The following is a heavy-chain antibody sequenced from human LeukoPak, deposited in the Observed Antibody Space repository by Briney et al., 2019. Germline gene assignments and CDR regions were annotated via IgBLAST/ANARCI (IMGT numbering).Heavy chain of an antibody. D-gene: IGHD6-13*01. J-gene: IGHJ5*02. V-gene: IGHV1-69*01. CDR3: ARVTPLSWYGYNWFDP. Sequence: ASVKVSCKASGGTFSSYAISWVRQAPGQGLEWMGGIIPIFGTANYAQKFQGRVTITADESTSTAYMERSSLRSEDTAVYYCARVTPLSWYGYNWFDPWGQGTLVTVSS. CDR1: GGTFSSYA. CDR2: IIPIFGTA.